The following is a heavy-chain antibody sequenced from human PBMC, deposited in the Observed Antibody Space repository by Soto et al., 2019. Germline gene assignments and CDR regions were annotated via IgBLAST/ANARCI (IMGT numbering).Heavy chain of an antibody. CDR1: GYTFTSYG. V-gene: IGHV1-18*01. J-gene: IGHJ4*02. CDR2: ISAYNGNT. CDR3: ARGPGLRYFDWLLFA. D-gene: IGHD3-9*01. Sequence: ASVKVSCKASGYTFTSYGISWVRQAPGQGLEWMGWISAYNGNTNYAQKLQGRVTMTTDTSTSTAYMELRSLRSDDTAVYCCARGPGLRYFDWLLFAWGQGTLVTVSS.